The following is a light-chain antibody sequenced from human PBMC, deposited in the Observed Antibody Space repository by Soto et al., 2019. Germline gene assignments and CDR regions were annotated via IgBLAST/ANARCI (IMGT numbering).Light chain of an antibody. CDR2: SAS. J-gene: IGKJ1*01. CDR3: HHFGSLPET. V-gene: IGKV3-20*01. CDR1: QSVASSY. Sequence: EIVFTRSPGTLSWSPGERVTLSCRVSQSVASSYLAWYQQKPGRAPRLLFYSASSRATGIPDRISGSGSGTDFTLTISRLEPEDFAVDYCHHFGSLPETFGQGTKVDIK.